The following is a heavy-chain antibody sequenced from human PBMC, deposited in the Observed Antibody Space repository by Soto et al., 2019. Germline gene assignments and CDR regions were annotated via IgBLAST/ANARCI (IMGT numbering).Heavy chain of an antibody. CDR1: GFTFSSYA. V-gene: IGHV3-23*01. J-gene: IGHJ4*02. Sequence: SLRLSCAASGFTFSSYAMSWVRQAPGKGLEWVSAISGSGGSTYYADSVKGRFTISRDNSKNTLYLQMNSLRAEDTAVYYCAKYPRGYYDSSGYTCTDYWGQGTLVTVSS. D-gene: IGHD3-22*01. CDR2: ISGSGGST. CDR3: AKYPRGYYDSSGYTCTDY.